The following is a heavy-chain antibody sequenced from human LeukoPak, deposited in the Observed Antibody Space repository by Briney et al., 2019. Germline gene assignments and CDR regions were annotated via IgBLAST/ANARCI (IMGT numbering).Heavy chain of an antibody. V-gene: IGHV4-4*07. CDR3: ARAIAVAENNYFDY. CDR1: GGSISSYY. Sequence: SETLSLTCTVSGGSISSYYWSWIRQPAGKGLEWIGRICTSGSTNYNPSLKSRVTMSVDTSKNQFSLKLSSVTAADTAVYYCARAIAVAENNYFDYWGQGTLVTVSS. CDR2: ICTSGST. J-gene: IGHJ4*02. D-gene: IGHD6-19*01.